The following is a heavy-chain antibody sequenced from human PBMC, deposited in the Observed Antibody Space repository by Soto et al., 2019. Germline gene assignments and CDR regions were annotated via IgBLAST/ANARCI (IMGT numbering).Heavy chain of an antibody. CDR2: IDPSDSYT. CDR1: GYSFTSYW. J-gene: IGHJ4*02. D-gene: IGHD3-10*01. V-gene: IGHV5-10-1*04. Sequence: EESLKISCKGSGYSFTSYWISWVLQMPGKGLEWMGRIDPSDSYTAYSPSFQGQVTISVDKSITTAYLQWSSLKASDTAMYYCAGLVDYYASAHWGQGTLVTVSS. CDR3: AGLVDYYASAH.